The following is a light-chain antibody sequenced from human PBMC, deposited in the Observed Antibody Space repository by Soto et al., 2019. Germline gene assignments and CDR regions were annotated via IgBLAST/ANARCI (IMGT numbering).Light chain of an antibody. CDR2: EVS. CDR3: SSYTSSSTRV. V-gene: IGLV2-14*01. J-gene: IGLJ3*02. CDR1: SSDVGGYNY. Sequence: QAVVTQPASVSGSPGQSITISCTGNSSDVGGYNYVSWYQQHPGKAPKLMIYEVSNRPSGVSNRFSGSKSGNTASLTISGLQAEDEADYYCSSYTSSSTRVFGGGTKLTVL.